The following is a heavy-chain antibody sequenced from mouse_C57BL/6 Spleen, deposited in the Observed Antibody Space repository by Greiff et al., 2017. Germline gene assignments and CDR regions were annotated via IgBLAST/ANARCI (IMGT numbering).Heavy chain of an antibody. V-gene: IGHV1-54*01. D-gene: IGHD2-5*01. CDR1: GYAFTNYL. J-gene: IGHJ4*01. CDR2: INPGSGGT. Sequence: QVQLKQSGAELVRPGTSVKVSCKASGYAFTNYLIEWVKQRPGQGLEWIGVINPGSGGTNYNEKFKGKATLTADKSSSTAYMQLSSLTSEDSAVYFYARGDYSNCVGAMDYWGQGTSVTVSS. CDR3: ARGDYSNCVGAMDY.